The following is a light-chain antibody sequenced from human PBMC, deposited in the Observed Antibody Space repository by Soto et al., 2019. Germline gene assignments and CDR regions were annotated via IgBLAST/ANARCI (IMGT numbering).Light chain of an antibody. CDR2: GAS. CDR1: QSVSTNY. CDR3: HQYGSTPFT. J-gene: IGKJ3*01. V-gene: IGKV3-20*01. Sequence: EIVLTQSPGTLSLSPGDRATLSCRASQSVSTNYLAWYQQKLGQAPRLLIYGASSRATGIPDRFSGNGSGTDFTLTISRLEPEDFAVYSFHQYGSTPFTFGPGTKVDIK.